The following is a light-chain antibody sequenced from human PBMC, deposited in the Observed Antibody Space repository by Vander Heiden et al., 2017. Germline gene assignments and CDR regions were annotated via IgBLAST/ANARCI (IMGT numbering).Light chain of an antibody. CDR1: KLGDKY. J-gene: IGLJ3*02. CDR3: QAWDSSTVV. CDR2: QDD. Sequence: SYELTQPPSVSVSPGQTASITCSGDKLGDKYASWYQQKPGQSPVLVIYQDDRRPSGIPERFSGSNSGNTATLTISGTQAMDEADYFCQAWDSSTVVFGGGTKLTVL. V-gene: IGLV3-1*01.